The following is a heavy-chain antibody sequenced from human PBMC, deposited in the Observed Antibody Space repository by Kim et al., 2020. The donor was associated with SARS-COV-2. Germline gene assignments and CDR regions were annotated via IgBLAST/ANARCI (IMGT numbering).Heavy chain of an antibody. CDR2: IYYSGST. CDR1: GGSISSSSYY. CDR3: ARRGRGSWYFDY. Sequence: SETLSLTCTVSGGSISSSSYYWGWIRQPPGKGLEWIGSIYYSGSTYYNPSLKSRVTISVDTSKNQFSLKLSSVTAADTAVYYCARRGRGSWYFDYWGQGTLVTVSS. D-gene: IGHD6-13*01. J-gene: IGHJ4*02. V-gene: IGHV4-39*01.